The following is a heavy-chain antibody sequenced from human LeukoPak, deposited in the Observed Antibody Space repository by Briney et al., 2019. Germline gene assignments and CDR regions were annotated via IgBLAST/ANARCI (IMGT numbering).Heavy chain of an antibody. CDR3: ARGPTRALRYFDWLPNY. D-gene: IGHD3-9*01. Sequence: ASVKVSCKASGYTFTGYYMHWVRQAPGQGLEWMGWINPNSGGTNYAQKFQGRVTMTRDTSISTAYMELSRLRSDDTAVYYCARGPTRALRYFDWLPNYWGQGTLVTASS. J-gene: IGHJ4*02. CDR1: GYTFTGYY. V-gene: IGHV1-2*02. CDR2: INPNSGGT.